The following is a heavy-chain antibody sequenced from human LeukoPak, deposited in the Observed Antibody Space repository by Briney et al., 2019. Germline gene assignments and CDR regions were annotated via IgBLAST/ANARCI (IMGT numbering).Heavy chain of an antibody. Sequence: GGSLRLSCAASGFTFTSYGMHWVRQAPGKGLEWEAVIWYDGSNKYYADSVKGRFTISRDNSKNTLYLQMNSLRAEDTAVYYCARDPIAAVRFDYWGQGTLVTVSS. CDR3: ARDPIAAVRFDY. CDR2: IWYDGSNK. CDR1: GFTFTSYG. J-gene: IGHJ4*02. V-gene: IGHV3-33*01. D-gene: IGHD6-13*01.